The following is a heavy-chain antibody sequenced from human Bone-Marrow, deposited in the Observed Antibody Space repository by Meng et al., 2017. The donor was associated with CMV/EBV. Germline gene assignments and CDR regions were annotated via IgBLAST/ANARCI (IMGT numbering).Heavy chain of an antibody. Sequence: ESLKISCAASGFTFSSYSMNWVRQAPGKGLEWIGSIYYSGSTYYNPSLKSRVTISVDTSKNQFSLKLSSVTAADTAVYYCARWALGIGDYWGQGTLVTVSS. CDR2: IYYSGST. CDR3: ARWALGIGDY. D-gene: IGHD7-27*01. CDR1: GFTFSSYS. J-gene: IGHJ4*02. V-gene: IGHV4-39*07.